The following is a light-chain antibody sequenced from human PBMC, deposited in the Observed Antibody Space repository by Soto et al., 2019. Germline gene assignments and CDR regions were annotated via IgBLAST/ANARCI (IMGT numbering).Light chain of an antibody. V-gene: IGKV3-20*01. Sequence: EIVLTQSPGTLFLSPGERATLSCRASQSVSSSYLAWYQQKHGQAPRHLPYGASISATGIPDRFSDSGSGTDPTPLLSSLGPYDCSLYYCQRPGSSPLTFGGGTKVEIK. CDR1: QSVSSSY. CDR3: QRPGSSPLT. CDR2: GAS. J-gene: IGKJ4*01.